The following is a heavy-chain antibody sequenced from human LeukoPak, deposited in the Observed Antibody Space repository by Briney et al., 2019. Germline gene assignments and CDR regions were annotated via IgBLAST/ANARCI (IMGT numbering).Heavy chain of an antibody. CDR3: AKDLSLDPTPTVTGPDY. V-gene: IGHV3-30*02. Sequence: GGSLRLSCAASGFTFSSYGMHWVRQAPGKGLEWVAFIRYDGSNKYYADSVKGRFTISRDNSKNTLYPQMNSLRAEDTAVYYCAKDLSLDPTPTVTGPDYWGQGTLVTVSS. CDR2: IRYDGSNK. CDR1: GFTFSSYG. D-gene: IGHD4-11*01. J-gene: IGHJ4*02.